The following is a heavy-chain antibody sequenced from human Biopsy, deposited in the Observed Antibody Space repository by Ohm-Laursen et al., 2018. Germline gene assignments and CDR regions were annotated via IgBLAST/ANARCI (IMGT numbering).Heavy chain of an antibody. Sequence: SQTLSLTCTVSGGSFTGHYWTWIRQPPGKGLEWIGHISHTGYTSYKSSLKSRVTISLDTSRKHLSLRLTSLAVADTAVYYCARGSNEYGGLYFPHWGQGTLVTVSS. D-gene: IGHD4-23*01. CDR3: ARGSNEYGGLYFPH. CDR2: ISHTGYT. J-gene: IGHJ1*01. CDR1: GGSFTGHY. V-gene: IGHV4-59*11.